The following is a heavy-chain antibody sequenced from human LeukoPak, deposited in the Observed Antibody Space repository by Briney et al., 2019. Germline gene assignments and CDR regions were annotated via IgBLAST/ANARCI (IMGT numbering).Heavy chain of an antibody. CDR1: GFTFSSYW. Sequence: PGGFLRLSCGASGFTFSSYWMHWVRQAPGKGLVWISRINSDGSTTSYADSVKGRFAISRDNAKNTLYLQMNSLRAEDTAVYYCARGNYYGQDYWGQGTLVTVSS. CDR2: INSDGSTT. CDR3: ARGNYYGQDY. D-gene: IGHD3-10*01. J-gene: IGHJ4*02. V-gene: IGHV3-74*01.